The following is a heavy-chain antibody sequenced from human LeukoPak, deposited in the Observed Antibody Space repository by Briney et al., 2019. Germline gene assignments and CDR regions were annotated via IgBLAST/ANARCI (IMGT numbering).Heavy chain of an antibody. CDR1: GFSFSTSW. CDR2: INPDESHT. J-gene: IGHJ4*02. CDR3: ARDRAYDAFDY. Sequence: GGSLRLSCAASGFSFSTSWMAWVRQAPGKGLQWVGNINPDESHTDYIDSVKGRFTMSRDNAENSLFLQAHSLRDEDTAVYYCARDRAYDAFDYWGRGTLVTVSS. D-gene: IGHD5-12*01. V-gene: IGHV3-7*01.